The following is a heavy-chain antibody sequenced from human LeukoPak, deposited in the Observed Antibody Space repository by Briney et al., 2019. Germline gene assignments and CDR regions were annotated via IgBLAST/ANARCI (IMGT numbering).Heavy chain of an antibody. CDR3: ARDQDIVVVPAARIDY. CDR1: GFTFSSYS. Sequence: GGSLRLSCAASGFTFSSYSMNWVRQAAGKGLEWVSSISSSSSYIYYADSVKGRFTISRDNAKNSLYLQMNSLRAEDTAVYYCARDQDIVVVPAARIDYWGQGTLVTVSS. CDR2: ISSSSSYI. D-gene: IGHD2-2*01. V-gene: IGHV3-21*01. J-gene: IGHJ4*02.